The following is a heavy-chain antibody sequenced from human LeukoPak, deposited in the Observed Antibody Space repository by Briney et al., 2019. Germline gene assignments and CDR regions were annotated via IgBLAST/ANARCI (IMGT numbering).Heavy chain of an antibody. V-gene: IGHV3-30*04. CDR1: GSTFSSYA. CDR3: ARGISDRAAGTYY. CDR2: ISYDGSNK. D-gene: IGHD6-13*01. Sequence: PGRSLRPSCAASGSTFSSYAMHRVRQAPGKGLEWVAVISYDGSNKYYADSVKGRFTISRDNSKNTLYLQMNSLRAEDTAVYYCARGISDRAAGTYYWGQGTLVTVSS. J-gene: IGHJ4*02.